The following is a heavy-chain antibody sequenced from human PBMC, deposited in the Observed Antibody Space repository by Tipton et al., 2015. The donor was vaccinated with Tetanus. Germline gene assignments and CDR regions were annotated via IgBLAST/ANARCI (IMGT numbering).Heavy chain of an antibody. CDR2: INNRGNA. Sequence: SLRLSCAASGFTFTRYALSWVRQAPGKGLEWVASINNRGNAYYADSVRGRFSISRDTSKNPLDLQLNRLSDEDTAVYYCAKDHESSGWPCFDHWGQGTLVTVSS. V-gene: IGHV3-23*01. J-gene: IGHJ4*02. D-gene: IGHD3-22*01. CDR1: GFTFTRYA. CDR3: AKDHESSGWPCFDH.